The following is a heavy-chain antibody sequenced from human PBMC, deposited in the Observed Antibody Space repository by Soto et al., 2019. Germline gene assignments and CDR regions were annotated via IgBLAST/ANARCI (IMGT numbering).Heavy chain of an antibody. Sequence: QVQLVQSGAEVKKPGASVKVSCKASGYTFTSYGISWVRQAPGQGLEWMGWISAYDGNTNYAQKLQGRVTMTTDTSTSTADMELRSLRSDDTAVYYCARAGIAAAPWRYDAFDIWGQGTMVTVSS. CDR1: GYTFTSYG. CDR3: ARAGIAAAPWRYDAFDI. D-gene: IGHD6-13*01. CDR2: ISAYDGNT. J-gene: IGHJ3*02. V-gene: IGHV1-18*01.